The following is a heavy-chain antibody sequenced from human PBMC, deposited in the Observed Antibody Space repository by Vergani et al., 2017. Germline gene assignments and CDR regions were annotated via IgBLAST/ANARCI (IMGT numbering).Heavy chain of an antibody. CDR2: IYYSGST. D-gene: IGHD3-22*01. V-gene: IGHV4-30-4*01. CDR1: GGSISSGDYY. J-gene: IGHJ3*02. CDR3: ARAGPGYYYDSSGYGAFDI. Sequence: QVQLQESGPGLVKPSQTLSLTCTVSGGSISSGDYYWSWIRQPPGKGLEWIGYIYYSGSTYYNPSLKSRVTISVDTSKNQFSLKLSSVTAADTAVYYCARAGPGYYYDSSGYGAFDIWGQGTMVTVSS.